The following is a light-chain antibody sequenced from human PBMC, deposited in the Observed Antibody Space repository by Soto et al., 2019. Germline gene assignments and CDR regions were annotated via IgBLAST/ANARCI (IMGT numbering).Light chain of an antibody. CDR2: DAS. CDR1: QSVTSSY. J-gene: IGKJ1*01. Sequence: EIVLTQSPGTLSLSPGERATLSCRASQSVTSSYLAWYQQKPGQPPRLLISDASSRATGIPDRFSGSGSGTDFPLTISSLEPEDFAVYYCQQYGRSPPSWTFGQGTKVESK. CDR3: QQYGRSPPSWT. V-gene: IGKV3-20*01.